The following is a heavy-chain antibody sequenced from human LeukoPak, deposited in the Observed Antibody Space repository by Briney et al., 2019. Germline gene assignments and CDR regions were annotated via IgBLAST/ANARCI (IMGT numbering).Heavy chain of an antibody. V-gene: IGHV1-69*05. Sequence: SVKVSLKCSVGTFTSYAISWVGQARGRGREGMGRIITIFGTATYSQDSQVSGTITTDESTSTAYMELSSLTSEDTAVYYCAREHDGNSYGYTFDYWGQGTLVTVSS. D-gene: IGHD5-18*01. CDR2: IITIFGTA. CDR3: AREHDGNSYGYTFDY. CDR1: VGTFTSYA. J-gene: IGHJ4*02.